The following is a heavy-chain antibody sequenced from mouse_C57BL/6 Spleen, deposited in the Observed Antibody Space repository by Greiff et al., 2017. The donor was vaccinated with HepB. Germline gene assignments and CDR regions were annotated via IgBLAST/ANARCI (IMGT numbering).Heavy chain of an antibody. J-gene: IGHJ4*01. V-gene: IGHV5-17*01. D-gene: IGHD2-14*01. CDR3: ARIGGYAMDY. CDR2: ISSGSSTI. CDR1: GFTFSDYG. Sequence: VQLKESGGGLVKPGGSLKLSCAASGFTFSDYGMHWVRQAPEKGLEWVAYISSGSSTIYYADTVKGRFTISRDNAKNTLFLQMTSLRSEDTAMYYCARIGGYAMDYWGQGTSVTVSS.